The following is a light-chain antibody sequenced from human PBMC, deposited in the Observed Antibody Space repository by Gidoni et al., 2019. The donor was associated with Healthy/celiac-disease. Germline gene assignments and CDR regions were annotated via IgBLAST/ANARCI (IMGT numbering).Light chain of an antibody. J-gene: IGLJ2*01. V-gene: IGLV2-14*01. Sequence: QSALTQPASVSGSTGQSITISCTGTSSDVGGSNYGSWYQPHPGKAPKLMIYHVSNRPSGVSNRFSGSKSGNTASLTISGLQAEDEADYYCSSYTSSSTRGFGGGTKLTVL. CDR2: HVS. CDR3: SSYTSSSTRG. CDR1: SSDVGGSNY.